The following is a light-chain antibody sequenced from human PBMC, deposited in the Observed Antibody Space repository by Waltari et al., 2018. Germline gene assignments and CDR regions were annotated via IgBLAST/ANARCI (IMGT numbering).Light chain of an antibody. CDR2: DTN. CDR3: GTWDSSLSAVV. V-gene: IGLV1-51*01. CDR1: SSHLGPHV. J-gene: IGLJ2*01. Sequence: QSVLTQPPSVSAAPGQKVTISCSGGSSHLGPHVVSGYQQLPATVPKLLIYDTNKRPSGIPDRFSGSKSGTSATLGITGLQTGDEADYYCGTWDSSLSAVVFGGGTKLTVL.